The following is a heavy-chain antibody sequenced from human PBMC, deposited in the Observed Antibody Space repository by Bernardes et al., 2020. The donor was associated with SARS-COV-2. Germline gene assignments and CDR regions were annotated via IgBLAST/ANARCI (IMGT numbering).Heavy chain of an antibody. CDR2: INSDGSST. CDR1: GFTFSSYW. J-gene: IGHJ3*02. Sequence: GSLRLSCAASGFTFSSYWMHWVRQAPGKGLVWVSRINSDGSSTSYADSVKGRFTISRDNAKNTLYLQMNSLRAEDTAVYYCARAGRGYYDSSGYYYVQDAFDIWGQGTMVTVSS. D-gene: IGHD3-22*01. V-gene: IGHV3-74*01. CDR3: ARAGRGYYDSSGYYYVQDAFDI.